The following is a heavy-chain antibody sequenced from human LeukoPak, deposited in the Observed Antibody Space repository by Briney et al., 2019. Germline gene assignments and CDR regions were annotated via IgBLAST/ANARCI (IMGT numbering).Heavy chain of an antibody. CDR2: MNPNSGNT. J-gene: IGHJ6*02. D-gene: IGHD3-10*01. CDR1: GYTFTSYD. CDR3: ARAVSMVRGVIDYYGMDV. V-gene: IGHV1-8*01. Sequence: ASVKVSCKASGYTFTSYDINWVRQATGQGLEWRGWMNPNSGNTGYAQKFQGRVTMTRNTSISTAYMELSSLRSEDTAVYYCARAVSMVRGVIDYYGMDVWGQGTTVTVSS.